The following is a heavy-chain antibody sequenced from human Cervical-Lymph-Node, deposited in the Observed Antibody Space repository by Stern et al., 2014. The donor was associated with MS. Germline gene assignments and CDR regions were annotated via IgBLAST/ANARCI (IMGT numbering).Heavy chain of an antibody. CDR2: IWSDGSNK. CDR3: ARAVQLKSAHNWFDP. V-gene: IGHV3-33*01. CDR1: GFTFSNYG. Sequence: VQLVESGGGVVQPGRSLRLSCVASGFTFSNYGMHWVRQAPGKGLEWVAFIWSDGSNKYHADSVKGRFTISRDNSQNTLYLQMNSVRAEDTAVYYCARAVQLKSAHNWFDPWGQGTLVTVSS. D-gene: IGHD6-19*01. J-gene: IGHJ5*02.